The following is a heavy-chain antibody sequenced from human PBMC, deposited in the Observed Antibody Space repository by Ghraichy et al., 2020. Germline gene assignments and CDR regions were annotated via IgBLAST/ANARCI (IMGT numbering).Heavy chain of an antibody. V-gene: IGHV3-15*01. CDR1: RFTFSNAY. Sequence: GGSLRLSCAASRFTFSNAYMSWVRQAPGKGLEWVGRIKSNTEGGTADYASPVKGRFTISRDDSKNTFYLQMNSLKTEDTAVYYCTTYKSYSDSWGQGTLVTVSS. J-gene: IGHJ4*02. D-gene: IGHD1-14*01. CDR3: TTYKSYSDS. CDR2: IKSNTEGGTA.